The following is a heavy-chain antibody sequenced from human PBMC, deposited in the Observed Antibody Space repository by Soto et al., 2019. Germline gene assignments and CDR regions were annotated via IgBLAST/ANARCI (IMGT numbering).Heavy chain of an antibody. CDR1: GYTFTNYG. Sequence: QVQLVQSGAEVREPGASVKVSCKASGYTFTNYGVSWVRQAPGQGLEWMGWIGGYKGNTNYAQKLQGRVTLTTDTSTSTAYMELSSLRSDDTDVYYCAPHTLDTGMPSGYWGQGTLVTVSS. CDR3: APHTLDTGMPSGY. J-gene: IGHJ4*02. CDR2: IGGYKGNT. V-gene: IGHV1-18*01. D-gene: IGHD5-18*01.